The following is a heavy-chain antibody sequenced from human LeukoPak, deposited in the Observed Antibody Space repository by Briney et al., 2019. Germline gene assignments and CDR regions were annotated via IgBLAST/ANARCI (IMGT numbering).Heavy chain of an antibody. CDR2: ISISGGTT. D-gene: IGHD4-17*01. V-gene: IGHV3-23*01. CDR1: GFTFSSYA. CDR3: AKVINTGDYAVGLFDY. J-gene: IGHJ4*02. Sequence: PGGSLRLSCAASGFTFSSYAMSWVRQAPGRGLEWVSAISISGGTTYYADSVRGRFTLSRDNSKNTLYLQMNSLRAEDTAVYYCAKVINTGDYAVGLFDYWGQGALVTVSS.